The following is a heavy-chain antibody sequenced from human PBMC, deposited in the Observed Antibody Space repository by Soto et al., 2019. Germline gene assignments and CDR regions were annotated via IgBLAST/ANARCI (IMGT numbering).Heavy chain of an antibody. J-gene: IGHJ6*02. Sequence: PGGSLRLSCAASGFTFSSYAMSWVRQAPGKGLEWVSAISGSGGSTYYADSVKGRFTISRDNSKNTLYLQMNSLRAEDTAVYYCARRAVREQWLVLIDYGMDVWGQGTTVTVSS. CDR1: GFTFSSYA. CDR3: ARRAVREQWLVLIDYGMDV. D-gene: IGHD6-19*01. V-gene: IGHV3-23*01. CDR2: ISGSGGST.